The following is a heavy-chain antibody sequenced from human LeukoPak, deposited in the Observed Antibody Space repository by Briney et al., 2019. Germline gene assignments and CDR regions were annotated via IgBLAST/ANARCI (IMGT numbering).Heavy chain of an antibody. CDR3: ARGERGYRYGFEYFQK. D-gene: IGHD5-18*01. V-gene: IGHV4-59*01. CDR2: IYYSGST. J-gene: IGHJ1*01. Sequence: PSETLSLTCTVSGGSISGYYWSWIRQPPGKGLEWIGYIYYSGSTNYNPSLKSRVTISVDTSKNQFSLNLSSVTAADTAVYYCARGERGYRYGFEYFQKWGQGTLVTVSS. CDR1: GGSISGYY.